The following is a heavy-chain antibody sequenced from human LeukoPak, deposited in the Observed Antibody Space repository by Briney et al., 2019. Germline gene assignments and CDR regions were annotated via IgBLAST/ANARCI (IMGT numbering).Heavy chain of an antibody. V-gene: IGHV4-61*02. CDR3: ARAYDSSGP. CDR1: GGSISSGSYY. J-gene: IGHJ4*02. D-gene: IGHD3-22*01. CDR2: IYTSGST. Sequence: SETLSLTCTVSGGSISSGSYYWSWIRQPAGKGLEWIGRIYTSGSTNYNPSLKSRVTISVDTSKNQFSLKLSSVTAADTAVYYCARAYDSSGPWGQGTLVTVSS.